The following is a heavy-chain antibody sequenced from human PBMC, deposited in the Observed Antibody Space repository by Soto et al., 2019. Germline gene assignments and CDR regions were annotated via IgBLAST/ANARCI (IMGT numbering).Heavy chain of an antibody. Sequence: GSGPTLVNATRTLTLTCTFSGFSLTTPTVGVGWIRQPPGKALEWLALIYWDDDKRYNPSLESRLTLTKDTSKNQVVLTLTNMDPVDTATYYCAHRRRINWFDPWGQGTLVTVSS. V-gene: IGHV2-5*02. CDR1: GFSLTTPTVG. CDR2: IYWDDDK. D-gene: IGHD3-3*02. CDR3: AHRRRINWFDP. J-gene: IGHJ5*02.